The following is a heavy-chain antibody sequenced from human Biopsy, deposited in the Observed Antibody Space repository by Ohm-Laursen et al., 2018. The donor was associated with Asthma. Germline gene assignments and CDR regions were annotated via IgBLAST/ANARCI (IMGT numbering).Heavy chain of an antibody. D-gene: IGHD2-8*01. CDR3: ASGPQWSGLDI. V-gene: IGHV4-34*01. CDR1: RGPFRGYV. J-gene: IGHJ6*02. CDR2: IPQGGAT. Sequence: TLSLTCALDRGPFRGYVWAWIRQPPGKGLEWIGEIPQGGATTVNPSLKSRVTISMGPYKSQLYLSVRSLTVADTAVYYCASGPQWSGLDIWGQGTTVTVSS.